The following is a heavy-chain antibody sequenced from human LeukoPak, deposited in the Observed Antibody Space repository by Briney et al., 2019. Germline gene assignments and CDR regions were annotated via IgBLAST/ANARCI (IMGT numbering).Heavy chain of an antibody. D-gene: IGHD1-1*01. V-gene: IGHV4-34*01. CDR1: GGSFSGYY. CDR3: ARGEPEYIPIPYYYYGMDV. Sequence: SETLPLTCAVYGGSFSGYYWSWIRQPPGKGLEWIGEINHSGSTNYNPSLKSRVTISVDTSKNQFSLKLSSVTAADTAVYYCARGEPEYIPIPYYYYGMDVWGQGTTVTVSS. J-gene: IGHJ6*02. CDR2: INHSGST.